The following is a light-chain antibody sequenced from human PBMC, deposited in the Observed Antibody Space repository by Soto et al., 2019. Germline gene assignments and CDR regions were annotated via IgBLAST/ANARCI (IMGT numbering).Light chain of an antibody. V-gene: IGKV1-5*01. Sequence: DIQMTQSPSTLSAYVGDRVTITCRASQTISSWLAWYQQKPGKAPNLLIYDASTLERGVPSRFSGTGSGTEFTLTIDRLQPDDFATYYCQQYHTSSITFGQGTRLE. J-gene: IGKJ5*01. CDR2: DAS. CDR1: QTISSW. CDR3: QQYHTSSIT.